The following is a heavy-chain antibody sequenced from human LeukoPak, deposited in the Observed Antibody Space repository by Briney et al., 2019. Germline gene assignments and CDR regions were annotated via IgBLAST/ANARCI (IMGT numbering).Heavy chain of an antibody. CDR3: AREVGEEVYYYYYYMDV. V-gene: IGHV4-4*07. J-gene: IGHJ6*03. CDR1: GGSISGHF. D-gene: IGHD3-16*01. CDR2: IYSDGNT. Sequence: PSETLSLTCNVTGGSISGHFWSWIRQPAGKALEWIGRIYSDGNTNYNPSLKNRVTMSVDTSKNQVSLKLSSVTAADTAMYYCAREVGEEVYYYYYYMDVWGKGTTVTVSS.